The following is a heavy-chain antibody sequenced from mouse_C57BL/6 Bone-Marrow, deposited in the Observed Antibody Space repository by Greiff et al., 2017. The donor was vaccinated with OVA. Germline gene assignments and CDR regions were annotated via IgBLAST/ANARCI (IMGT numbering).Heavy chain of an antibody. CDR2: INPGSGGT. D-gene: IGHD1-1*01. CDR1: GYAFTNYL. V-gene: IGHV1-54*01. Sequence: VQLQQSGAELVRPGTSVKVSCKASGYAFTNYLIEWVKQRPGQGLEWIGVINPGSGGTNYNEKFKGQATLTADKASSTAYMQLSSLTSEDSAVYFCARRRYGSSYGAWFAYWGQGTLVTVSA. J-gene: IGHJ3*01. CDR3: ARRRYGSSYGAWFAY.